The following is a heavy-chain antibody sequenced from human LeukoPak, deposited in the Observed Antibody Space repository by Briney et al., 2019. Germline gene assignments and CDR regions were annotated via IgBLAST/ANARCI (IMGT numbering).Heavy chain of an antibody. D-gene: IGHD6-19*01. V-gene: IGHV4-34*01. CDR3: ARMKQWLVTTGFDC. CDR1: GGSFSGYY. J-gene: IGHJ4*02. CDR2: INHSGST. Sequence: SETLSLTCAVYGGSFSGYYWSWIRQPPGKGLEWIGEINHSGSTNYNPSLKSRVTISVDTSKNQFSLKLSSVTAADTAVYYCARMKQWLVTTGFDCWGQGTLVTVSS.